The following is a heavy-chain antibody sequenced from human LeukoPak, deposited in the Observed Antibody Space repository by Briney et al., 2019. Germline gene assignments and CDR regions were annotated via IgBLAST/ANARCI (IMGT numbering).Heavy chain of an antibody. CDR1: GYTFTGYY. V-gene: IGHV1-18*04. Sequence: GASVKVSCKASGYTFTGYYMHWVRQAPGQGLEWMGWISAYNGNTNYAQKLQGRVTMTTDTSTSTAYMELRSLRSDDTAVYYCARDIGAGDAGYWGQGTLVTVSS. D-gene: IGHD7-27*01. CDR2: ISAYNGNT. J-gene: IGHJ4*02. CDR3: ARDIGAGDAGY.